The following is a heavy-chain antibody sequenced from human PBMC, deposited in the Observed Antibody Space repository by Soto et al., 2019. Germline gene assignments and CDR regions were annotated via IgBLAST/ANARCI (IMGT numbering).Heavy chain of an antibody. Sequence: PGGSLRLSCAGSGFTFRTYWMTWVRQAPGKGLEWVANINQDGSDKYYVDSVKGRFTLSRDNAKNSMYLQMNSLRAEDTAVYYCVRDTSGWYDYWGQGTLVTVSS. J-gene: IGHJ4*02. CDR1: GFTFRTYW. V-gene: IGHV3-7*01. CDR2: INQDGSDK. CDR3: VRDTSGWYDY. D-gene: IGHD6-19*01.